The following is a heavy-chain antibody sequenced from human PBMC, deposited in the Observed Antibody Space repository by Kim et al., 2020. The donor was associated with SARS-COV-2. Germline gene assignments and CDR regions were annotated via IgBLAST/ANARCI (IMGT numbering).Heavy chain of an antibody. Sequence: SETLSLTCTLSGGSISYYYWSWLRQSPGKGLEWIGYIHYSGNTNYNPSLKSRVTISVDTSKNQFSPWLNSVTAADTAMYYCATHPEGYTSGWFATWGQGILVTVSS. CDR1: GGSISYYY. CDR3: ATHPEGYTSGWFAT. J-gene: IGHJ5*02. D-gene: IGHD6-25*01. CDR2: IHYSGNT. V-gene: IGHV4-59*01.